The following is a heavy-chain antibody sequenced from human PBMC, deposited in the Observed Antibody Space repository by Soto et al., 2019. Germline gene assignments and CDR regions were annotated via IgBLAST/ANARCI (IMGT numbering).Heavy chain of an antibody. CDR1: GFTFSSYS. CDR2: ISSSSSYI. D-gene: IGHD3-9*01. CDR3: ARGVEYYDILTGEVYYFDY. V-gene: IGHV3-21*01. J-gene: IGHJ4*02. Sequence: EVQLVESGGGLVKPGGSLRLSCAASGFTFSSYSMNWVRQAPGKGLEWVSSISSSSSYIYYADSVKGRFTISRDNAKNSLYLQMNSLRAEDTAVYYCARGVEYYDILTGEVYYFDYWGQGTLVTVSS.